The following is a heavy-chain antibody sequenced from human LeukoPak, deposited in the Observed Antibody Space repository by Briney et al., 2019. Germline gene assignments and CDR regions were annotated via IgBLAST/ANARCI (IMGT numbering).Heavy chain of an antibody. CDR1: GGSISSYY. CDR2: IYYSGST. D-gene: IGHD2-15*01. J-gene: IGHJ6*02. V-gene: IGHV4-59*01. Sequence: KPSETLSLTCTVSGGSISSYYWSWIRQPPGKGLEWIGYIYYSGSTNYNPSLKSRVTISVDTSKNQFSLKLSSVTAVDTAVYYCATSSLGYRGMDVWGQGTTVTVSS. CDR3: ATSSLGYRGMDV.